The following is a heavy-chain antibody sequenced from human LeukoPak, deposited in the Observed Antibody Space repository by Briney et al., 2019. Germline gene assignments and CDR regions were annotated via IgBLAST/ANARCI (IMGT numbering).Heavy chain of an antibody. J-gene: IGHJ4*02. V-gene: IGHV3-9*03. CDR2: ISWNSGSI. CDR1: GFTFDDYA. D-gene: IGHD3-22*01. Sequence: PGRSLRLSCAASGFTFDDYAMHWVRQAPGKGLEWVSGISWNSGSIGYADFVKGRFTISRDNAKNSLYLQMNSLRAEDMALYYCAKDNGYYYDSSGYFDYWGQGTLVTVSS. CDR3: AKDNGYYYDSSGYFDY.